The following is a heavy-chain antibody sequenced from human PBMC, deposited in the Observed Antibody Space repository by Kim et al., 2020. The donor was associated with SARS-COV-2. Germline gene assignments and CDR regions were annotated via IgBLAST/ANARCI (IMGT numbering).Heavy chain of an antibody. CDR3: ARLTPLTYQLLFAFDI. V-gene: IGHV4-39*01. CDR1: GGSISSSSYY. D-gene: IGHD2-2*01. CDR2: IYYSGST. Sequence: SETLSLTCTVSGGSISSSSYYWGWIRQPPGKGLEWIGSIYYSGSTYYNPSLKSRVTISVDTSKNQFSLKLSSVTAADTAVYYCARLTPLTYQLLFAFDIWGQGTMVTVSS. J-gene: IGHJ3*02.